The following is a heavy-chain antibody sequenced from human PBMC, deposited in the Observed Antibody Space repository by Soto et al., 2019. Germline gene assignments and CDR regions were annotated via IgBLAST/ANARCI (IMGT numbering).Heavy chain of an antibody. D-gene: IGHD3-16*01. Sequence: EERVLESGGGLVQPGGSLRLSCADSGFTFSTYDMTWVRQAPGEGLEWVSGINPSGGNTYYADSVKGRFTISRDNSKNTLYLQMNSLRAEDTAVYYCAKGGWADIWGQGTMVTVSS. V-gene: IGHV3-23*01. CDR2: INPSGGNT. CDR3: AKGGWADI. CDR1: GFTFSTYD. J-gene: IGHJ3*02.